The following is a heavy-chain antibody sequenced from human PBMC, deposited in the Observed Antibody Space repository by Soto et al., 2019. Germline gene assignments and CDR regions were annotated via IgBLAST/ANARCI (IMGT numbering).Heavy chain of an antibody. V-gene: IGHV4-30-4*01. J-gene: IGHJ4*02. D-gene: IGHD5-12*01. CDR1: GVSIGSGDYH. CDR2: IYISGTT. CDR3: ARVPPPYSFSYDD. Sequence: PSETLSLTCNVSGVSIGSGDYHWSWIRQPPGKGLEWIGYIYISGTTYYNPSLKSRLTISLDTSSNVFSLKLRSVTAADTAVYYCARVPPPYSFSYDDWGQGTLVSVSS.